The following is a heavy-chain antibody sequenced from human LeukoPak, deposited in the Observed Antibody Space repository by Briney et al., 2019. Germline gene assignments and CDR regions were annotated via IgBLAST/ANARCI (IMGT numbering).Heavy chain of an antibody. CDR1: GFTFSSYA. D-gene: IGHD5-12*01. CDR2: ISYDGSNK. CDR3: ARDYSGYDYCGY. J-gene: IGHJ4*02. Sequence: GRSLRLSCAASGFTFSSYAMHWVRQAPGKGLEWVAVISYDGSNKYYADSVKGRFTISRDNSKNTLYLQMNSLRAEDTAVYYCARDYSGYDYCGYWGQGTLVTVSS. V-gene: IGHV3-30-3*01.